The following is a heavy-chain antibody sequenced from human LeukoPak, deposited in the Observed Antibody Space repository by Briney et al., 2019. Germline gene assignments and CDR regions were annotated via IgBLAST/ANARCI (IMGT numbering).Heavy chain of an antibody. Sequence: SSETLSLTCAVYGGSFSGSYWSWIRQPPGKGLEWIGDVNHSGSTNYNPSLKSRVIISVDTSKNQFSLKLNSVTAADTAVYYCARVDGSCSGGSCPSGNWFDPWGQGTLVTVSS. J-gene: IGHJ5*02. CDR2: VNHSGST. D-gene: IGHD2-15*01. V-gene: IGHV4-34*01. CDR1: GGSFSGSY. CDR3: ARVDGSCSGGSCPSGNWFDP.